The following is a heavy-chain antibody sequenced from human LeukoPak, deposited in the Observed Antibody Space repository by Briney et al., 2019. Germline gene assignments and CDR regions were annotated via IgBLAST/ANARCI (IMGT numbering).Heavy chain of an antibody. J-gene: IGHJ4*02. Sequence: GGSLRLSCAASGFTFSSYAMHWVRQAPGKGLEWVAVISYDGSNKYYADSVKGRFTISRDNSKNTLYLQMNSLRAEDTAVYYCARETGEGSSWYFDYWGQGTLVTVSS. CDR3: ARETGEGSSWYFDY. V-gene: IGHV3-30-3*01. CDR2: ISYDGSNK. CDR1: GFTFSSYA. D-gene: IGHD6-13*01.